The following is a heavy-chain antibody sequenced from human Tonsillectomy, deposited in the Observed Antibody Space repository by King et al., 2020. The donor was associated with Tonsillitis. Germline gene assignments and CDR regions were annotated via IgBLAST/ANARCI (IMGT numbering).Heavy chain of an antibody. V-gene: IGHV1-2*06. D-gene: IGHD1-1*01. CDR1: GYTFSDHT. Sequence: QLVQSGAEVKKPGASVKVSCKASGYTFSDHTMHWVRQAPGQGLEWMGRINPSSGVAVYAQRFQGRVNLTRATSFNTAYMEVSGLRSDDTAVYYCARCQRPSTGEGMDVWGQGTTVTVSS. J-gene: IGHJ6*02. CDR2: INPSSGVA. CDR3: ARCQRPSTGEGMDV.